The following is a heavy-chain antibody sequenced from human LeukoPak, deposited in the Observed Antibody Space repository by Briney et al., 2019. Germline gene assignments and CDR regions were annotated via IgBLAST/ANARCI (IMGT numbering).Heavy chain of an antibody. CDR1: GGSISSGSYY. CDR3: ARDDRLQGNAFDI. V-gene: IGHV4-61*02. CDR2: IYTSGST. Sequence: PSQTLSLTCTVSGGSISSGSYYWSWIRQPAGKGLEWIGRIYTSGSTNYNPSLKSRVTISVDTSKNQFSLKLSSVTAADTAVYYCARDDRLQGNAFDIWGQGTMVTVSS. D-gene: IGHD3-22*01. J-gene: IGHJ3*02.